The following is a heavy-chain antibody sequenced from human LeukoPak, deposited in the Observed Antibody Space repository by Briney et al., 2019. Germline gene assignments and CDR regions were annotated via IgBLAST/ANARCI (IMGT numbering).Heavy chain of an antibody. CDR2: INPNSGGT. J-gene: IGHJ6*03. Sequence: GASVKVSCKASGYTFTGYYMHWVRQAPGQGLEWMGWINPNSGGTNYAQKFQGRVTMTRDTSISTAYMEPSRLRSDDTAVYYCARLGYCSSTSCYHYYYMDVWGKGTTVTVSS. V-gene: IGHV1-2*02. D-gene: IGHD2-2*01. CDR1: GYTFTGYY. CDR3: ARLGYCSSTSCYHYYYMDV.